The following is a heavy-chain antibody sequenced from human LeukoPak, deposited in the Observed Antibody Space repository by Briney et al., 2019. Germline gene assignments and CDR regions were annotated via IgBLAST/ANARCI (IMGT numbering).Heavy chain of an antibody. CDR2: LYYAGST. Sequence: IPSETLSLTCSVSGGSISTSSQYWVWIRQTPGKGLEWIGSLYYAGSTYNNPSLESRVTISIVTSKNQFSLRLTSVTAADTAVYFCARPFYSSGWYGAFDIWGPGTMVTVSS. CDR3: ARPFYSSGWYGAFDI. V-gene: IGHV4-39*01. J-gene: IGHJ3*02. D-gene: IGHD6-19*01. CDR1: GGSISTSSQY.